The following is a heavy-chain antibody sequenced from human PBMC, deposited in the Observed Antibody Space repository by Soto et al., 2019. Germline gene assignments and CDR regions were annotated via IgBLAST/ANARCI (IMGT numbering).Heavy chain of an antibody. J-gene: IGHJ4*02. D-gene: IGHD5-12*01. CDR2: ISGSGGST. CDR3: AKPPPGMAGYNPGSLDY. Sequence: EVQLLESGGGLVQPGGSLRLSCAASGFTFSSYAMSWVRQAPGKGLEWVSAISGSGGSTYYADSVKGRFTISRDNSKNTLYLQMNSLRAEDTAVYYCAKPPPGMAGYNPGSLDYWGQGTLVTVSS. CDR1: GFTFSSYA. V-gene: IGHV3-23*01.